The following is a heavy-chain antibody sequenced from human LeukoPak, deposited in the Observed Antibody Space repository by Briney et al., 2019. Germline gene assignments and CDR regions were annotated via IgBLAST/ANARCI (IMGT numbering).Heavy chain of an antibody. CDR2: MSSSDDGR. Sequence: PGGSLRLSCATSGFSFSSYAMSWVRQAPGKGLEWVSAMSSSDDGRYYAASVRGRFTISRDISRSTLYLQMNSLRAEDAAVYYCAKAPVTSCRGAFCYPFDYWGQGTLVTVSS. D-gene: IGHD2-15*01. V-gene: IGHV3-23*01. CDR3: AKAPVTSCRGAFCYPFDY. CDR1: GFSFSSYA. J-gene: IGHJ4*02.